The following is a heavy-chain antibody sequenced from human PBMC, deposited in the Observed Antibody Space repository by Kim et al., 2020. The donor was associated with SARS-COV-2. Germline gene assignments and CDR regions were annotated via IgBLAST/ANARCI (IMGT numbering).Heavy chain of an antibody. J-gene: IGHJ5*02. D-gene: IGHD6-13*01. Sequence: SVKVSCKASGGTFSSYAISWVRQAPGQGLEWMGGIIPIFGTANYAQKFQGRVTITADESTSTAYMELSSLRSEDTAVYYCARGSLWQQLTKKGWFDPWGQGTLVTVSS. V-gene: IGHV1-69*13. CDR1: GGTFSSYA. CDR3: ARGSLWQQLTKKGWFDP. CDR2: IIPIFGTA.